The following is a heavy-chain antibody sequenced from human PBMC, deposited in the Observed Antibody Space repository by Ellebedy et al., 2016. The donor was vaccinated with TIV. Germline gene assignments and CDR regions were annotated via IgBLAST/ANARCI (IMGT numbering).Heavy chain of an antibody. V-gene: IGHV3-23*01. CDR2: ISGSGGST. CDR3: AKVPTAMVIGCLDY. D-gene: IGHD5-18*01. Sequence: PGGSLRLSCAASGFTFSSYAMSWVRQAPGKGLEWVSAISGSGGSTYYADSVKGRFTISRDNSKNTLYLQMNSLRAEDTAVYYCAKVPTAMVIGCLDYWGQGTLVTVSS. J-gene: IGHJ4*02. CDR1: GFTFSSYA.